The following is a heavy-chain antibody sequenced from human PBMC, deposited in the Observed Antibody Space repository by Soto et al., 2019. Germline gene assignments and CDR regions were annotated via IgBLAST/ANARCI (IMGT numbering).Heavy chain of an antibody. V-gene: IGHV3-30-3*01. J-gene: IGHJ4*02. CDR2: ISYDGSNK. CDR3: ARPIAVAAPVGY. D-gene: IGHD6-19*01. CDR1: GFTFSSYA. Sequence: GGSLRLSCAASGFTFSSYAMHWVRQAPGKGLEWVAVISYDGSNKYYADSVKGRFTISRDNSKNTLYLQMNSLRAEDTAVYYCARPIAVAAPVGYWGQGTLVTVYS.